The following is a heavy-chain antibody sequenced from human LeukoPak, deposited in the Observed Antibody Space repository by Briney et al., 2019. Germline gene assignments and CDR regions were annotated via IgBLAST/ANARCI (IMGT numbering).Heavy chain of an antibody. V-gene: IGHV4-39*01. CDR3: ARDPYSGYSYGYGFDY. J-gene: IGHJ4*02. CDR2: IYYSGST. CDR1: GGSISSSSYY. Sequence: TSETLSLTCTVSGGSISSSSYYWGWIRQPPGKGREWIGSIYYSGSTYYNPSLKSRVTISVDTSKTQFSLKLSSVTAADTAVYYCARDPYSGYSYGYGFDYWGQGTLVTVSS. D-gene: IGHD5-18*01.